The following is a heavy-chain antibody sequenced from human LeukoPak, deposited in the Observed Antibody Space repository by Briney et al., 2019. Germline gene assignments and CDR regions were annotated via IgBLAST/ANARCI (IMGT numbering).Heavy chain of an antibody. CDR3: ARESGYNSYSSSWYDDY. Sequence: SETLSLTCTVSGGSISSYYWSWIRQPPGKGLEWIGYIYYSGSTNYNPSLKSRVTISVDTSKNQFSLKLSSVTAADTAVYYCARESGYNSYSSSWYDDYWGQGTLVTVSS. CDR2: IYYSGST. CDR1: GGSISSYY. D-gene: IGHD6-13*01. V-gene: IGHV4-59*01. J-gene: IGHJ4*02.